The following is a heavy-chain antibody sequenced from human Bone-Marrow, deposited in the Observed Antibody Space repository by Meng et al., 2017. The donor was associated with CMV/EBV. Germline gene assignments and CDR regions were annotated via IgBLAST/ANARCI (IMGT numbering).Heavy chain of an antibody. V-gene: IGHV1-8*01. CDR3: ARAISYDILTGYWDWFDP. CDR1: YTFTSYD. J-gene: IGHJ5*02. D-gene: IGHD3-9*01. CDR2: MNPNSGNT. Sequence: YTFTSYDINWVRQATGQGLEWMGWMNPNSGNTGYAQKFQGRVTMTRNTSISTAYMELSSLRSEDTAVYYCARAISYDILTGYWDWFDPWGQGTLVTVS.